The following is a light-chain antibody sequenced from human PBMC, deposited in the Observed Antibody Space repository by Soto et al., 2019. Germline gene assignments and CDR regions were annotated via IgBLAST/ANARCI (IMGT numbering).Light chain of an antibody. CDR3: QQYNSHPT. CDR1: QSISSW. V-gene: IGKV1-5*03. J-gene: IGKJ1*01. CDR2: KAS. Sequence: DIQMTQSPSTPSASVGDRVTITCRASQSISSWLAWYQQKPGKAPKLLIYKASSLESGVPSRFSGSGSGTEFTLTISSLQPDDFATYYCQQYNSHPTFGQGTKVEIK.